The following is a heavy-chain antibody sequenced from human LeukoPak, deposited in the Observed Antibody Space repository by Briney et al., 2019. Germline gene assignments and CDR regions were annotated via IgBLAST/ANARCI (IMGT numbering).Heavy chain of an antibody. CDR3: ARIADSSGYYYGWFDP. CDR2: IYPGDSDT. Sequence: GESLKISCKGSGYSFTSYWIGWVRQMPGKGLEWMGIIYPGDSDTRYSPSFQGQVTISADQSISTAYLQWSSLKASDTAMYYCARIADSSGYYYGWFDPWGQGTLVTVSS. CDR1: GYSFTSYW. V-gene: IGHV5-51*01. D-gene: IGHD3-22*01. J-gene: IGHJ5*02.